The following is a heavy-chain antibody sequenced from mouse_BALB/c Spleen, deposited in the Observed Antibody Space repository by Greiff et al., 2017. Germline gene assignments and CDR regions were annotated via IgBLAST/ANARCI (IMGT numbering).Heavy chain of an antibody. Sequence: QVQLQQSGAELVRPGTSVKMSCKAAGYTFTNYWIGWVKQRPGHGLEWIGDIYPGGGYTNYNGKFKGKATLTADKSSSTAYMQLSSLTSEDSAVYFCATAAYGNYAMDYWGQGTSVTVSS. V-gene: IGHV1-63*02. CDR3: ATAAYGNYAMDY. CDR2: IYPGGGYT. D-gene: IGHD2-1*01. J-gene: IGHJ4*01. CDR1: GYTFTNYW.